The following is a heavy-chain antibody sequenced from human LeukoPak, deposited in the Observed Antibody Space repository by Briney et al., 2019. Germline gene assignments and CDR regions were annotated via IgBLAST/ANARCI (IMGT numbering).Heavy chain of an antibody. CDR2: IKQDGSEK. V-gene: IGHV3-7*01. J-gene: IGHJ6*03. CDR1: GFTFSSYW. D-gene: IGHD3-9*01. CDR3: ARANDNYYYYYMDV. Sequence: GGSLRLSCAASGFTFSSYWMSWVRQAPGKGLEWVANIKQDGSEKYYVDSVKGRFTISRDNAKNSLYLQMNSLRAEDTAVYYCARANDNYYYYYMDVWGKGTTVTISS.